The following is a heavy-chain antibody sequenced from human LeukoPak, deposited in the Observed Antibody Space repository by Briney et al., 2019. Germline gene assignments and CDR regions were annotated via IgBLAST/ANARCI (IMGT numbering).Heavy chain of an antibody. J-gene: IGHJ4*02. CDR2: ISSSGSTI. V-gene: IGHV3-11*04. Sequence: GGSLRHSCAASGFTFSDYYMSWIRQAPGKGLEWVSYISSSGSTIYYADSVKGRFTISRDNAKNSLYLQMNSLRAEDTAVYYCXXXXXXLXEHTYFDYWGQGTLVXVSS. D-gene: IGHD2-8*01. CDR1: GFTFSDYY. CDR3: XXXXXXLXEHTYFDY.